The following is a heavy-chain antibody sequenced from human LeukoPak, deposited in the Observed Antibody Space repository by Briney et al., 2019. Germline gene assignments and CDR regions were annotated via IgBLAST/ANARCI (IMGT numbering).Heavy chain of an antibody. CDR1: GFTFSSYG. J-gene: IGHJ4*02. D-gene: IGHD3-10*01. V-gene: IGHV3-33*01. CDR2: IWYDGSNK. Sequence: GGSLRLSCAASGFTFSSYGMHWVRQAPGRGLEWVAVIWYDGSNKYYADSVKGRFTISRDNSKNTLYLQMNSLRAEDTAVYYCARAPFYGSGSSDHYFDYWGQGTLVTVSS. CDR3: ARAPFYGSGSSDHYFDY.